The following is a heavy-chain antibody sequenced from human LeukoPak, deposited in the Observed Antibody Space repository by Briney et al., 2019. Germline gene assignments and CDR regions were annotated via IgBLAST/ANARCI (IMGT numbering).Heavy chain of an antibody. CDR1: GFTFSSYA. J-gene: IGHJ5*02. CDR2: ISYDGSNK. Sequence: QTGGSLGLSCAASGFTFSSYAMHWVRQAPGKGLEWVAVISYDGSNKYYADSVKGRFTISRDNSKNTLYLQMNSLRAEDTAVYYCAKDLYYDFWSGAWGQGTLVTVSS. V-gene: IGHV3-30-3*01. D-gene: IGHD3-3*01. CDR3: AKDLYYDFWSGA.